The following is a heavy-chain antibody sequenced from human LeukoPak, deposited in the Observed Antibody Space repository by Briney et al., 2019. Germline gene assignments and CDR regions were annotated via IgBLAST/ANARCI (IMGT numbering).Heavy chain of an antibody. CDR3: ARDKRVLRYFDWSSYYYMDV. CDR2: INPNSGGT. Sequence: ASVKVSCKASGYTFTGYYMHWVRQAPGQGLEWMGWINPNSGGTNYAQKFQGRVTMTRDTSISTAYMELSRLRSDDTAVYYCARDKRVLRYFDWSSYYYMDVWGKGTTVTISS. V-gene: IGHV1-2*02. D-gene: IGHD3-9*01. CDR1: GYTFTGYY. J-gene: IGHJ6*03.